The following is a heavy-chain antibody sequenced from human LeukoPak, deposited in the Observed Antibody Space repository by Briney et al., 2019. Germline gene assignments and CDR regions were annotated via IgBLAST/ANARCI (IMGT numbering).Heavy chain of an antibody. CDR3: ARDKYYDRYFDS. D-gene: IGHD3-22*01. V-gene: IGHV3-7*01. Sequence: PGGSLRLSCVGSGFIFNSNWMSWVRQAPGKGLEWVANIKQDGSEKFYVDSVKGRFTISRDNAKNSVSLQMNSLRVEDTAVYYCARDKYYDRYFDSWGRGTLVTVS. J-gene: IGHJ4*02. CDR1: GFIFNSNW. CDR2: IKQDGSEK.